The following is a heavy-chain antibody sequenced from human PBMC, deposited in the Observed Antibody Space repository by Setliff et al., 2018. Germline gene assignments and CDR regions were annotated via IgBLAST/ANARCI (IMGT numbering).Heavy chain of an antibody. V-gene: IGHV1-2*06. D-gene: IGHD3-10*01. CDR3: ARGLLWFGEPQLDY. CDR2: INPNSGGT. Sequence: ASVKVSCKASEYTFTGYYIHWVRQAPGQGLEWTGRINPNSGGTNYAQKFQGRVTMTRDTSISTAYMELSSLKSDDTAMYYCARGLLWFGEPQLDYWGQGTLVTVSS. CDR1: EYTFTGYY. J-gene: IGHJ4*02.